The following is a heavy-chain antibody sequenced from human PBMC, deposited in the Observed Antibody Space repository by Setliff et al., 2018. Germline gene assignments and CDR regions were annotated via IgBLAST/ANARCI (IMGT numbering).Heavy chain of an antibody. Sequence: PSETLSLTCTVSGGSIRDYYWNWIRQSPGKGLEWIGYIYYRGSTNYNSSLKSRVTISIDMSKNQFSLKLSSATAADTAVNFCAAVGTAAGGGWFDPWGRGTLVTVS. CDR2: IYYRGST. CDR1: GGSIRDYY. J-gene: IGHJ5*02. CDR3: AAVGTAAGGGWFDP. D-gene: IGHD2-15*01. V-gene: IGHV4-59*01.